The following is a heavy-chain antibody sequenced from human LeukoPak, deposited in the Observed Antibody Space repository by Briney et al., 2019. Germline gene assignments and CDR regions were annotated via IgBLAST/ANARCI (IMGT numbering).Heavy chain of an antibody. CDR1: GFTFSNYW. Sequence: PGGSLRLSCATSGFTFSNYWMSWVRQAPGKGLEWVDNIKEDGSEKNYVDSVKGRFTVSRDNAKNSLYLQMNSLRGDDAAIYYCARDWGAAGLWDYWGQGTLVTVSS. CDR3: ARDWGAAGLWDY. D-gene: IGHD6-13*01. CDR2: IKEDGSEK. J-gene: IGHJ4*02. V-gene: IGHV3-7*05.